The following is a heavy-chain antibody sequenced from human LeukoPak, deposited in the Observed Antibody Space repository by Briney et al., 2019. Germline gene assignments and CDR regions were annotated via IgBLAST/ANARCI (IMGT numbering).Heavy chain of an antibody. Sequence: SETLSLTCAVSGGSISSSNWWSWVRQPPGKGLEWIGEIYHSGSTNYNPSLKSRVTISVDKSKNQFSLKLSSVTAADTAVYYCARDGVYGSGISWFDPWGQGTLVTVSS. CDR1: GGSISSSNW. V-gene: IGHV4-4*02. J-gene: IGHJ5*02. CDR3: ARDGVYGSGISWFDP. CDR2: IYHSGST. D-gene: IGHD3-10*01.